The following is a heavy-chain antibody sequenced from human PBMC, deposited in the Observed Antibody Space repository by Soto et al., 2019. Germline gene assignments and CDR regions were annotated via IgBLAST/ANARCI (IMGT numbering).Heavy chain of an antibody. CDR3: ARDDRQWLALYYYYYYGMDV. Sequence: VASVKVSCKASGYTFTGYYMHWVRQAPGQGLEWMGWINPNSGGTNYAQKFQGRVTMTRDTSISTAYMELSRLRSDDTAVYYCARDDRQWLALYYYYYYGMDVWGQGTTVTVSS. D-gene: IGHD6-19*01. CDR1: GYTFTGYY. J-gene: IGHJ6*02. V-gene: IGHV1-2*02. CDR2: INPNSGGT.